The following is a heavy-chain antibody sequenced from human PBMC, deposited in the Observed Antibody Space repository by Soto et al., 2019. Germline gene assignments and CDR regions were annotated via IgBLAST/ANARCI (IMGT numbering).Heavy chain of an antibody. CDR1: GFTFSSYA. D-gene: IGHD1-26*01. CDR2: ISSNGGST. V-gene: IGHV3-64*01. J-gene: IGHJ4*02. CDR3: ARVGGATGYFDY. Sequence: GGSLRLSCAASGFTFSSYAMHWVRQAPGKGLEYVSAISSNGGSTYYANSVKGRFTISRDNSKNTLYLQMGSLRAEDMAVYYCARVGGATGYFDYWGQGTLVTVSS.